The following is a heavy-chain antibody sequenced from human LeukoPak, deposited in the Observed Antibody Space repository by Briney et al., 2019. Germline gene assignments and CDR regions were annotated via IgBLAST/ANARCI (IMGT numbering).Heavy chain of an antibody. D-gene: IGHD4-17*01. Sequence: SETLSLTCTVSGGSISSYYWSWIRQPPGKGLEWIGYIYYSGSTNYNPSLKSRVTISVDTSKNQFSLKLSSVTAADTAVYYCARMATTVTTAAAYYYYYYMDVWGKGTTVTVSS. CDR3: ARMATTVTTAAAYYYYYYMDV. CDR2: IYYSGST. CDR1: GGSISSYY. V-gene: IGHV4-59*01. J-gene: IGHJ6*03.